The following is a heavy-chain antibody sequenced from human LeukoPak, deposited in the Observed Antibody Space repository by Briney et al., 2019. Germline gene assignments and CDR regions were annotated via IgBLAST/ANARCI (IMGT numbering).Heavy chain of an antibody. CDR2: FSITGST. Sequence: PSETLSLSCTVSGDSISSGNYYWSWMRQPAGRGLEWIGRFSITGSTDYNPSLKSRVTISVDTSKNQFSLRLTSVTAADTAVYYCVRGFDPWGQGTWVTVSS. CDR3: VRGFDP. V-gene: IGHV4-61*02. J-gene: IGHJ5*02. CDR1: GDSISSGNYY.